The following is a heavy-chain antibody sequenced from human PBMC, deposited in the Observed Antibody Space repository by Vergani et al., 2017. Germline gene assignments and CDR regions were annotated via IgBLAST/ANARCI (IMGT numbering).Heavy chain of an antibody. CDR1: GYTFTSYY. CDR2: INPSGGST. J-gene: IGHJ3*02. Sequence: QVQLVQSGAEVKKPGASVKVSCKASGYTFTSYYMHWVRQAPGQGLEWMGIINPSGGSTSYAQKFQGRVTMTRDTSTSTVYMELSSLRSEDTAVYYCARDRSMSSSWYGGGDAFDIWGQGTMVTVSS. D-gene: IGHD6-13*01. CDR3: ARDRSMSSSWYGGGDAFDI. V-gene: IGHV1-46*01.